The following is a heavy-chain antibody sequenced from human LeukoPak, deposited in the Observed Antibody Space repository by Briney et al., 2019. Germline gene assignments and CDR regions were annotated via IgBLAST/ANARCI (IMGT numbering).Heavy chain of an antibody. Sequence: PSETLSLTCTVSGGSISSYYWNWIRQTPGKGLEYIGYVYYDGSTSYNPSLRGRLTMSIDTSNNQFSLELNSVTAADTAVYYCARRSHGDWFHSDLWGRGTLVTVSS. V-gene: IGHV4-59*01. CDR1: GGSISSYY. CDR3: ARRSHGDWFHSDL. D-gene: IGHD3/OR15-3a*01. J-gene: IGHJ2*01. CDR2: VYYDGST.